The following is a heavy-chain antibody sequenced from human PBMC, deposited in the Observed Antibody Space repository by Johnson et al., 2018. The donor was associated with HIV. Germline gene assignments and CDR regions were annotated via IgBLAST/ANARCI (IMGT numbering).Heavy chain of an antibody. J-gene: IGHJ3*02. V-gene: IGHV3-11*04. CDR3: ARGQLDNAFDI. Sequence: VQLVESGGGLVKPGESLRLSCAASGFTFSDYYMSWIRQAPGKGLEWVSYISSSATTKYYADSVKGRFTISRDSAKNSLYLQMNSLRAEDTSVYYCARGQLDNAFDIWGQGTMVTVSS. CDR1: GFTFSDYY. CDR2: ISSSATTK. D-gene: IGHD6-13*01.